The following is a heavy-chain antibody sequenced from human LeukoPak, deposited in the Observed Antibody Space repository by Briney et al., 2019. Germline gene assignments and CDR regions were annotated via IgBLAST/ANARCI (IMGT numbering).Heavy chain of an antibody. V-gene: IGHV1-2*02. CDR1: GYTFTGYY. CDR3: ARAPAGAAAGGSY. J-gene: IGHJ4*02. D-gene: IGHD6-13*01. CDR2: INPNSGGT. Sequence: ASVKVSCKASGYTFTGYYMHWVRQAPGQGLEWMGWINPNSGGTNYAQKFQGRVTMTRDTSISTAYMELSRLRSDDTAVYYCARAPAGAAAGGSYWGQGTLVTVSS.